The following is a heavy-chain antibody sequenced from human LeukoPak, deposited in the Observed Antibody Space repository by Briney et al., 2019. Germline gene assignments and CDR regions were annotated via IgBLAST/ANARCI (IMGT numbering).Heavy chain of an antibody. CDR2: INSDGSST. CDR3: ASEIIFGSFDY. CDR1: GFTFSSYW. D-gene: IGHD3-3*01. J-gene: IGHJ4*02. V-gene: IGHV3-74*01. Sequence: GGSLRLSCAASGFTFSSYWMHWVRQAPGKGLVWVSRINSDGSSTSYADSVKGRFTISRDNAKNTLYLQMNSLRAEDTAVYYCASEIIFGSFDYWGQGTLVTVSS.